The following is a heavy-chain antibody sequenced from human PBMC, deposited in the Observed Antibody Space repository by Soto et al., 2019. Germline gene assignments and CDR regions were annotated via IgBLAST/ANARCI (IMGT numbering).Heavy chain of an antibody. D-gene: IGHD3-16*02. CDR3: ARGRLRLGELSLSDAFDI. Sequence: SETLSLTCTVSGGTISSWYWSWIRQPPGKGLEWIGYIYYSGSTNCNPSLKSRVTISVDTSKNQFSLKLSSVTAADTAVYYCARGRLRLGELSLSDAFDIWGQGTMVTVSS. J-gene: IGHJ3*02. CDR2: IYYSGST. V-gene: IGHV4-59*12. CDR1: GGTISSWY.